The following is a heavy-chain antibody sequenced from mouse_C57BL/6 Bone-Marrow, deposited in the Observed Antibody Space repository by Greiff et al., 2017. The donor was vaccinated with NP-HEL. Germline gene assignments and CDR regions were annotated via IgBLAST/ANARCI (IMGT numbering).Heavy chain of an antibody. V-gene: IGHV1-61*01. CDR2: IYPSDSET. CDR1: GYTFTSYW. Sequence: VQLQQPGAELVRPGSSVKLSCKASGYTFTSYWMDWVKQRPGQGLEWIGNIYPSDSETHYNQKFKDKATLTVDKSSSTAYMQLSSLTSEDSAVYYCARTGLHEFPYAMDYWGQGTSVTVSS. D-gene: IGHD2-4*01. J-gene: IGHJ4*01. CDR3: ARTGLHEFPYAMDY.